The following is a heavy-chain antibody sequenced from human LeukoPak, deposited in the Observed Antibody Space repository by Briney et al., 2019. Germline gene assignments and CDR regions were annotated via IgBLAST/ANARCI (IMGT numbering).Heavy chain of an antibody. CDR1: GGTFSSYA. D-gene: IGHD7-27*01. CDR3: ARAGILTEDGENYYYYGMDV. V-gene: IGHV1-69*04. J-gene: IGHJ6*02. CDR2: IIPIFGIA. Sequence: SVKVSCKASGGTFSSYAISWVRQAPGQGLEWMGRIIPIFGIANYVQKFQGRVTITADKSTSTAYMELSSLRSEDTAVYYCARAGILTEDGENYYYYGMDVWGQGTTVTVSS.